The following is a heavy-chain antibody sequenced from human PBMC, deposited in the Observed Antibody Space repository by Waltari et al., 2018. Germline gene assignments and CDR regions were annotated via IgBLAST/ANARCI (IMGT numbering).Heavy chain of an antibody. CDR2: IYPGAAET. CDR1: GYSFTSYW. Sequence: EVQLVQSGAEVKKPGESLKISCKGSGYSFTSYWIGWVRQVPGKGLEWMGFIYPGAAETRYSPSFKGQVTISADKSISTAYLQWSSLKASDTAMYYCVRLLAAAGTENWFDPWGQGTLVTVSS. D-gene: IGHD6-13*01. CDR3: VRLLAAAGTENWFDP. J-gene: IGHJ5*02. V-gene: IGHV5-51*01.